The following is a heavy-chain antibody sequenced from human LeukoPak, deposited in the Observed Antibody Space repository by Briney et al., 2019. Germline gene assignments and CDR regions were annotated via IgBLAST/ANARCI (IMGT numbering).Heavy chain of an antibody. Sequence: SETLSLTCTVSGGSINSTSYYWGWIRQPPGKGLEWIGSIYYSGSTHYHPSLKGRVTISVDTSKNQFSLKLSSVTAADTAVYYRARHDAPLNSGYAPMDFDYWGQGTLVTVSS. CDR2: IYYSGST. J-gene: IGHJ4*02. D-gene: IGHD5-12*01. V-gene: IGHV4-39*01. CDR1: GGSINSTSYY. CDR3: ARHDAPLNSGYAPMDFDY.